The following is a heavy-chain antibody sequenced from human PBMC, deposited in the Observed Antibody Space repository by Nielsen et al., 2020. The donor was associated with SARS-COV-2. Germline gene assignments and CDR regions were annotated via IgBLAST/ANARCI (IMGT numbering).Heavy chain of an antibody. Sequence: GESLKISCEASGFTFRGSTIHWVRQASGRGLEWVGRIRRDANTYATEYAASMKGRFTISRDNGKNSLYLQMNSLRVEDTAVYYCAREGRNLPLNNWGQGTLVTVSS. D-gene: IGHD1/OR15-1a*01. CDR3: AREGRNLPLNN. CDR2: IRRDANTYAT. V-gene: IGHV3-73*01. J-gene: IGHJ4*02. CDR1: GFTFRGST.